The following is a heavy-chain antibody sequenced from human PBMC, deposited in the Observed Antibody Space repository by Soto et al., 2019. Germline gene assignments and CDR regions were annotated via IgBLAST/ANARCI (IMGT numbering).Heavy chain of an antibody. J-gene: IGHJ4*02. Sequence: HVQLQESGPGLVKPSETLSLTCTVSGGSISSYYWSWIRQPPGKGLEWIGYIYYSGSTNYNPSLKGGATISVDTSKNQFPLKLSSVTAADTAVYYCARRYGSCFDYWGQGTLVTVSS. CDR3: ARRYGSCFDY. V-gene: IGHV4-59*08. CDR1: GGSISSYY. CDR2: IYYSGST. D-gene: IGHD5-18*01.